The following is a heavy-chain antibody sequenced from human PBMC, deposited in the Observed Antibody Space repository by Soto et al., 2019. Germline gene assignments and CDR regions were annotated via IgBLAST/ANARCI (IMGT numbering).Heavy chain of an antibody. Sequence: EVQLVETGGGLIQPGGSLRLSCAASGFTVSSHYMSWVRQAPGKGLEWVSVIYSGGSTYYADSVKGRFTISRDNSKNTLYLQMNSLRAEDTAVYYCAREIGLGGDYVYAWGQGTLVTVSS. CDR3: AREIGLGGDYVYA. J-gene: IGHJ4*02. CDR2: IYSGGST. D-gene: IGHD3-16*01. V-gene: IGHV3-53*02. CDR1: GFTVSSHY.